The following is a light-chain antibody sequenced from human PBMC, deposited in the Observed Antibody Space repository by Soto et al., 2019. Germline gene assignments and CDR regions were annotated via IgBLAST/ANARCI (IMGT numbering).Light chain of an antibody. CDR2: DAS. V-gene: IGKV3-20*01. Sequence: EFLLTQSPGTLALSPGERATLSCRASQTVRNKYLDWYQQKPGKAPRLLIYDASSRATGIPERFSGSGSGTDFTLTISRLEPEDFEVYYCQQYGSSPLTFGGGTKVDIK. CDR3: QQYGSSPLT. CDR1: QTVRNKY. J-gene: IGKJ4*01.